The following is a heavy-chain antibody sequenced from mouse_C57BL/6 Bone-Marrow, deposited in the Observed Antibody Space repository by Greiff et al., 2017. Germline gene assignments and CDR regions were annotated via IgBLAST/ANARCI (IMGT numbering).Heavy chain of an antibody. CDR1: GFTFSDYG. D-gene: IGHD1-1*01. Sequence: EVNVVESGGGLVQPGGSLKLSCAASGFTFSDYGMAWVRQAPRKGPEWVAFISNLAYSIYYADTVTGRFTMSRENAKNTLYLEMSSLRSEDTAMYYCARSYYYGSSPAWFAYWGQGTLVTVSA. V-gene: IGHV5-15*01. CDR2: ISNLAYSI. J-gene: IGHJ3*01. CDR3: ARSYYYGSSPAWFAY.